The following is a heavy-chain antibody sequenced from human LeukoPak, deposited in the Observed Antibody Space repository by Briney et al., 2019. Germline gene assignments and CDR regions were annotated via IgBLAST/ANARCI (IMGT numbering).Heavy chain of an antibody. CDR2: IIPISGLV. V-gene: IGHV1-69*05. D-gene: IGHD3-22*01. Sequence: SVKVSCKASGGPSMKFAVSRVRQAPGQGLQWMGGIIPISGLVNSAEEFQDRLTITTDESTGTAYMELIGLKSDDTAVYFCASGGTRGNYWHDFWGQGTQVTVTS. J-gene: IGHJ4*02. CDR3: ASGGTRGNYWHDF. CDR1: GGPSMKFA.